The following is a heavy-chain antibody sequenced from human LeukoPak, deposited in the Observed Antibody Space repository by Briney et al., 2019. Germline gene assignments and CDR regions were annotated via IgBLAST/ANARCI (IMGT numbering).Heavy chain of an antibody. J-gene: IGHJ4*02. CDR3: ARQAHGIFDY. D-gene: IGHD5-24*01. Sequence: GASVKVSCKASGGTFSSYAISWVRQAPGQGLEWMGGIIPIFGTANYAQKFQGRVTITADKSISTAYLQWSSLKASDTAMYYCARQAHGIFDYWGQGTLVTVSS. CDR2: IIPIFGTA. V-gene: IGHV1-69*06. CDR1: GGTFSSYA.